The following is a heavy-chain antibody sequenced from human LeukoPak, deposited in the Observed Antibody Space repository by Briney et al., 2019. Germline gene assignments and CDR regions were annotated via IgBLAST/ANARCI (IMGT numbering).Heavy chain of an antibody. CDR1: GFTFNNYG. CDR3: ARAGAEYYYYYYMDV. J-gene: IGHJ6*03. V-gene: IGHV3-30*03. CDR2: ISNDGTDT. D-gene: IGHD1-14*01. Sequence: GRSLRLSCAASGFTFNNYGMQWVRQAPGKGLEWVAVISNDGTDTHYADSVKGRFTISRDNSKNTLYLQMNSLRAEDTAVYYCARAGAEYYYYYYMDVWGKGTTVTVSS.